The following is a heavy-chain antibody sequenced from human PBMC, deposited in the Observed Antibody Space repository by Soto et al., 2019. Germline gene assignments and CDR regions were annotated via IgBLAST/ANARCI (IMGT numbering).Heavy chain of an antibody. CDR1: GYTFTSYY. J-gene: IGHJ4*02. Sequence: ASVKVSCKASGYTFTSYYMHWVRQAPGQGLEWMGIINPNGGSTSYAQKFQGRVTMTRDTSASTAYMELSSLRSEDTAVYYCATLWFGELLNREPFDYWGQGTLVTVSS. CDR2: INPNGGST. D-gene: IGHD3-10*01. CDR3: ATLWFGELLNREPFDY. V-gene: IGHV1-46*01.